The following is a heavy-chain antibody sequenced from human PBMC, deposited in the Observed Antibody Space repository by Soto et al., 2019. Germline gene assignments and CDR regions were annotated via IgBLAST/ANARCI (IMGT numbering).Heavy chain of an antibody. J-gene: IGHJ6*02. V-gene: IGHV1-18*01. CDR2: ISAYNGNT. CDR3: ARADDMDV. CDR1: GYTFTSKG. Sequence: ASAKASCKDSGYTFTSKGISWVRQAPGQGLEWMGWISAYNGNTNYAQKLQGRVTMTTDTSTSTAYMELRSLRSDDTAVYYCARADDMDVWGQGTTVTVSS.